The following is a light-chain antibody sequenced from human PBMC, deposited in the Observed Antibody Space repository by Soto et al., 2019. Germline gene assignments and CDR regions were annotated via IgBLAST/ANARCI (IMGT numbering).Light chain of an antibody. V-gene: IGKV3-20*01. CDR1: QSVSSSF. Sequence: EIVLTQSPGTLSLSPGERTTLSCRASQSVSSSFVAWYQQKPGQAPRLLLFGASSRATGIPDRFSGSGSGTDFTLTISRLEPEDFAVYYCQQYGSSPVTFGQGTKVEIK. CDR3: QQYGSSPVT. J-gene: IGKJ1*01. CDR2: GAS.